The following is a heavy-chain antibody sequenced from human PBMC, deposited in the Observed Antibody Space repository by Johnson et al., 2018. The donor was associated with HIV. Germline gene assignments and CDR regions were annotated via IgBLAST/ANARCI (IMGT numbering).Heavy chain of an antibody. CDR3: ARDTKVPRYNWNDGGFDM. D-gene: IGHD1-1*01. CDR1: GFTFSSYG. CDR2: IWYDGSNK. J-gene: IGHJ3*02. V-gene: IGHV3-33*01. Sequence: QVQLVESGGGVVQPGGSLRLSCAASGFTFSSYGMHWVRQAPGKGLEWVAVIWYDGSNKYYADSVKGRFTISRDNSKNTLYLQMKSLRAEDTAVYYCARDTKVPRYNWNDGGFDMWGQGTKVTVSS.